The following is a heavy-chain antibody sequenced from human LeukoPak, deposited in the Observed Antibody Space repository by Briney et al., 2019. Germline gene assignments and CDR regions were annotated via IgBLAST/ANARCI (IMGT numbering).Heavy chain of an antibody. CDR1: GFTVSSIY. V-gene: IGHV3-23*01. CDR2: ISGSGGST. J-gene: IGHJ4*02. D-gene: IGHD3-10*01. Sequence: PGGSLRLSCAASGFTVSSIYMNWVRQAPGKGLEWVSAISGSGGSTYYADSVKGRFTISRDNSKNTLYLQMNSLRAEDTAVYYCAKGTQVLLWFGELLGFDYWGQGTLVTVSS. CDR3: AKGTQVLLWFGELLGFDY.